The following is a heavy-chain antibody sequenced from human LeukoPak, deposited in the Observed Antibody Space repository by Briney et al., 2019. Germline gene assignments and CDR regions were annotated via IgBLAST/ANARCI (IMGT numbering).Heavy chain of an antibody. J-gene: IGHJ4*02. CDR2: IYYSGST. CDR3: ARHVRLLPRFDY. V-gene: IGHV4-59*08. CDR1: GGSFSGYY. Sequence: SETLSLTCAVYGGSFSGYYWSWIRQPPGKGLEWIGYIYYSGSTNYNPSLKSRVTISVDTSKNQFSLKLSSVTAADTAVYYCARHVRLLPRFDYWGQGTLVTVSS. D-gene: IGHD3-22*01.